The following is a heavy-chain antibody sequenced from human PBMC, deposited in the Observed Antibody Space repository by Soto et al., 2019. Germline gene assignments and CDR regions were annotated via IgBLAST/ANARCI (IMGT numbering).Heavy chain of an antibody. CDR1: GFTFSNYA. Sequence: QVQLVESGGGVVQPGRSLRLSCAASGFTFSNYAMHWVRQAPGKGLEWVAVISYEGSYQYYADSVNGRFTVSRDNSKNTLYLQMNSLSAEDTTVYYCAKDRSGGGSCPDYCGQGTLVTVSS. D-gene: IGHD2-15*01. CDR2: ISYEGSYQ. V-gene: IGHV3-30*18. CDR3: AKDRSGGGSCPDY. J-gene: IGHJ4*02.